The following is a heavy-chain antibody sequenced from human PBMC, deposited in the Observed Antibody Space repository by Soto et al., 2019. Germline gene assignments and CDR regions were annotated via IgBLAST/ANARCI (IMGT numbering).Heavy chain of an antibody. V-gene: IGHV2-5*01. J-gene: IGHJ4*02. CDR2: IYWNDDK. CDR1: GFSLSTSGVG. Sequence: SGPTLVNPTQTLTLTCTFSGFSLSTSGVGVGWIRQPPGKALEWLALIYWNDDKRYSPSLKSRLTITQDTSKTQVVLTITNMDPVDTATYYCALTRDEYYYASSGYSPFGCWGQGTLVTVSS. CDR3: ALTRDEYYYASSGYSPFGC. D-gene: IGHD3-22*01.